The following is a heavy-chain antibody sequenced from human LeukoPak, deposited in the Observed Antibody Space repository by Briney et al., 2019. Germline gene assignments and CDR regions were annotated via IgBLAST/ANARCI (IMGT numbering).Heavy chain of an antibody. Sequence: SETLSLTCAVYGGSFSGYYWSWIRQPPGKGLEWIGEINHSGSTNYNPSLKSRVTISVDTSKNQFSLKLSSVTAADTAVYYCARLLYYDILTGPKDAFDIWGQGTMVTVSS. CDR2: INHSGST. V-gene: IGHV4-34*01. CDR1: GGSFSGYY. J-gene: IGHJ3*02. D-gene: IGHD3-9*01. CDR3: ARLLYYDILTGPKDAFDI.